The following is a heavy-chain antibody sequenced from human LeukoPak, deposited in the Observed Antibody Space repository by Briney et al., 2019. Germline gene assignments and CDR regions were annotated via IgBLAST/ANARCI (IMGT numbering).Heavy chain of an antibody. D-gene: IGHD5-18*01. J-gene: IGHJ5*02. Sequence: SVKVSCKASGGTFSSYAISWVRQAPGQGLEWMGGIIPIFGTANYAQKFQGRVTITADKSTSTAYMELSSLRSEDTAVYYCARDFGYSYGSNWFDPWGQGTLVTVSS. CDR1: GGTFSSYA. V-gene: IGHV1-69*06. CDR3: ARDFGYSYGSNWFDP. CDR2: IIPIFGTA.